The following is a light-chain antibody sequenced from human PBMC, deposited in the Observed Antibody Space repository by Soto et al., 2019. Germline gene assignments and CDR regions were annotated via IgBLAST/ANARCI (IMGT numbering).Light chain of an antibody. V-gene: IGKV3D-15*01. CDR3: QQYDNWPPT. CDR2: GAS. J-gene: IGKJ5*01. CDR1: QSVRSN. Sequence: EIVMTQSPATLSTFPGERATLHCRASQSVRSNLAWYHQKPGQAPRLLIYGASTRATGIPARFSGSGAGTEFTLTINSLQSEDFVVYYCQQYDNWPPTFGQGTRLEIK.